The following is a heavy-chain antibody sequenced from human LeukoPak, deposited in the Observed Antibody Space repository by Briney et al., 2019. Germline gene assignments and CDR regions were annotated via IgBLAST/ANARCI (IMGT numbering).Heavy chain of an antibody. V-gene: IGHV4-4*07. CDR2: IYTSGST. CDR1: GGSISSYY. D-gene: IGHD3-10*01. CDR3: ARVFPSAMVRGVDVGWFDP. J-gene: IGHJ5*02. Sequence: SETLSLTCTVSGGSISSYYWSCIRQPAGKGLEWIGRIYTSGSTNYNPSLKSRDTMSVDTSKNQFSLKLSSVTAADTAVYYCARVFPSAMVRGVDVGWFDPWGQGTLVTVSS.